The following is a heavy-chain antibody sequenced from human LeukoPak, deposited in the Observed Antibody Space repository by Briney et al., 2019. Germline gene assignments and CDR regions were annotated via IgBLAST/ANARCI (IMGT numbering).Heavy chain of an antibody. CDR1: GFTVNSYA. CDR2: ISASGDNT. D-gene: IGHD1-26*01. Sequence: PGGSLRLSCDASGFTVNSYAMNWVRQAPGKGLEWVSVISASGDNTYYADSVKGRFTISRDNSKNTPYLEMNSLRAEDTAIYYCAKMKGHPLPKYYMDVWGQGTTVTVSS. J-gene: IGHJ6*01. CDR3: AKMKGHPLPKYYMDV. V-gene: IGHV3-23*01.